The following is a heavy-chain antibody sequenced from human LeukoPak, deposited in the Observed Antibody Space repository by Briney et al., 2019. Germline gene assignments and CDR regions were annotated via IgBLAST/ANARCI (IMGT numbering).Heavy chain of an antibody. CDR1: GGPISSYY. CDR2: IYYSGRT. D-gene: IGHD4-17*01. J-gene: IGHJ4*02. V-gene: IGHV4-59*01. Sequence: PSETLSLTCSGSGGPISSYYWGWIRQPPGKGLEWVGYIYYSGRTNYNPSLKSRVTISVDSSKNQFSLKLSSVTGADMAVYCCARIGNGYFDYWGEGTPVTVSS. CDR3: ARIGNGYFDY.